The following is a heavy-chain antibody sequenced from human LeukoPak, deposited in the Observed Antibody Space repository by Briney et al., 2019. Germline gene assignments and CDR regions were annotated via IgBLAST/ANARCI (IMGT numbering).Heavy chain of an antibody. D-gene: IGHD2-2*03. CDR1: GGSFSGYY. J-gene: IGHJ6*02. CDR2: IYYSGIT. CDR3: ASGYCSSTSYYYYGMDV. V-gene: IGHV4-59*01. Sequence: SETLSLTCTVSGGSFSGYYWSWVRQPSGEGLEWIAYIYYSGITNYNPSLKSRVAISIDTSKNQFSLNLTSVTAADTAVYYCASGYCSSTSYYYYGMDVWGQGTTVTVSS.